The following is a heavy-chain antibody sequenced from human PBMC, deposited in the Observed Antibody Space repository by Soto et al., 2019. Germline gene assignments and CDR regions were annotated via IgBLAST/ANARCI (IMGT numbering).Heavy chain of an antibody. Sequence: SETLSLTCTVSGGSISSYYWSWIRRPPGKGLEWIGYIYYSGSTNYNPSLKSRVTISVDTSKNQLSLKLSSVTAADTAVYYCARDGAYYYGSGSYFWFDPWGQGTLVTVSS. D-gene: IGHD3-10*01. V-gene: IGHV4-59*01. CDR2: IYYSGST. J-gene: IGHJ5*02. CDR1: GGSISSYY. CDR3: ARDGAYYYGSGSYFWFDP.